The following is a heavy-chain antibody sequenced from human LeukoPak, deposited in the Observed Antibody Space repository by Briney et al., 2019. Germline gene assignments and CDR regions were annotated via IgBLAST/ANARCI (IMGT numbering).Heavy chain of an antibody. CDR3: AREMGGYPFDY. V-gene: IGHV3-48*04. CDR1: GFTFSSYS. CDR2: ISSSSSTI. D-gene: IGHD5-12*01. J-gene: IGHJ4*02. Sequence: GGSLRLSCAASGFTFSSYSMNWVRQAPGKGLEWVSYISSSSSTIYYADSVKGRFTISRDNAKNSLYLQMNSLRAEDTAVYYCAREMGGYPFDYWGQGTLVTVSS.